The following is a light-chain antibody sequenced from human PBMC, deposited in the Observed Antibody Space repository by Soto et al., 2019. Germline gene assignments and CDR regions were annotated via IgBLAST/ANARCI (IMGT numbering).Light chain of an antibody. J-gene: IGKJ2*01. CDR1: QSISTY. CDR2: AAS. Sequence: IQLTQSPSSLSASVGDTVTITCRASQSISTYLNWYQHKPGKAPKLVNQAASTLLSGVPPRFSGSGSETDFTLTITSLRPEDFATYYCQQSYRTPYIFGQGTNLEIK. CDR3: QQSYRTPYI. V-gene: IGKV1-39*01.